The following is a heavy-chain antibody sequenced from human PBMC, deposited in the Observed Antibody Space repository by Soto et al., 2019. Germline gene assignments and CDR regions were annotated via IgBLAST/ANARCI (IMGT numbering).Heavy chain of an antibody. CDR2: TNPTTGGT. V-gene: IGHV1-2*02. J-gene: IGHJ5*02. D-gene: IGHD3-10*01. CDR3: ARPIGSANWFYL. CDR1: GYTFTGYY. Sequence: QVQLVQSGAEVRKPGASVKVSCKASGYTFTGYYIHWVRQAPGQGLEWMGWTNPTTGGTQYAQKFQGRVTMTRDTSIRIAYMELSSLRSDDTAVYYCARPIGSANWFYLWGRGTLVTVSS.